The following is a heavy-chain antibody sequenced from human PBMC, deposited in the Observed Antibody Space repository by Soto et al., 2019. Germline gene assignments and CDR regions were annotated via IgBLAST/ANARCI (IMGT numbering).Heavy chain of an antibody. CDR3: ASDRGIAAAGNFDY. D-gene: IGHD6-13*01. J-gene: IGHJ4*02. Sequence: QVQLVQSGAEVKKPGSSVKVSCKASGGTFSSYTISWVRQAPGQGLEWMGRIIPILGIANYAQKFQGRVTITADKSTSTADMELSSLRSEDTAVYYCASDRGIAAAGNFDYWGQGTLVTVSS. CDR2: IIPILGIA. CDR1: GGTFSSYT. V-gene: IGHV1-69*02.